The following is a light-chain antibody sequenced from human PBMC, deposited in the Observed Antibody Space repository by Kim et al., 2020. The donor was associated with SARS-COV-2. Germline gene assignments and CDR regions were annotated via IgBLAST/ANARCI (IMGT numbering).Light chain of an antibody. CDR3: QQYYSYPLA. V-gene: IGKV1-8*01. CDR2: AAS. CDR1: QGISSY. Sequence: STGDRVTITCRASQGISSYLAWYQQKPGKAPKLLIYAASTLQSGVPSRFSGSGSGTDFTLTISCLQSEDFATYYCQQYYSYPLAFGQGTKVDIK. J-gene: IGKJ1*01.